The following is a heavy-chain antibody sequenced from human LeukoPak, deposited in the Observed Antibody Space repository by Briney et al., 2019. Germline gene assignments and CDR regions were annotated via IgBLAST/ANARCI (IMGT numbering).Heavy chain of an antibody. D-gene: IGHD3-10*01. CDR2: IYWDDDK. J-gene: IGHJ5*02. CDR3: AHSLYYYGSGTFPFDP. V-gene: IGHV2-5*02. CDR1: GFSLSTSGVG. Sequence: SGPTLVNPTQTLTLTCTFSGFSLSTSGVGVGWIRQPPGKALEWLALIYWDDDKRYSPSLKSRLTITKDTSKNQVVLTMTNLDPVDTATYYCAHSLYYYGSGTFPFDPWGQGTLVTVSS.